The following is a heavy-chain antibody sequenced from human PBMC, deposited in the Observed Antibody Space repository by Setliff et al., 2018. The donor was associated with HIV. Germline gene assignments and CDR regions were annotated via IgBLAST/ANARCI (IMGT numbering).Heavy chain of an antibody. J-gene: IGHJ5*02. CDR1: GGTFSSYA. CDR3: ARDALGSTSCYWYSSGCHGMNWFDP. CDR2: IIPIFGTT. V-gene: IGHV1-69*05. D-gene: IGHD2-2*01. Sequence: SVKVSCKASGGTFSSYAISWVRQAPGQGLEWMGGIIPIFGTTNYAQKFQGRVTITTDESTTTAYMEVSRLRSDDTAVYYWARDALGSTSCYWYSSGCHGMNWFDPWGQGTLVTVSS.